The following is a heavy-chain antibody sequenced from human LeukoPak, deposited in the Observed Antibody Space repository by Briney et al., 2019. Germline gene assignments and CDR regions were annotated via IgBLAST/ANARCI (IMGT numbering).Heavy chain of an antibody. CDR1: GLTFRSYE. Sequence: GGSLSLSCAPSGLTFRSYEVKWVRQAAGKVLEWVTYISCCGSTIYYADTVKGRFTISRDNAKNSLYLQMNSLRAEDTAAYYCARDRPIVVVPAADDAFDIWGQGTMVTVSS. CDR2: ISCCGSTI. J-gene: IGHJ3*02. CDR3: ARDRPIVVVPAADDAFDI. D-gene: IGHD2-2*01. V-gene: IGHV3-48*03.